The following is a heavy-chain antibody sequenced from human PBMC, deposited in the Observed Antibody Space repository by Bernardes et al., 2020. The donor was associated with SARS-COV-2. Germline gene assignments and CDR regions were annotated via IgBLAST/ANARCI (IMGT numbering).Heavy chain of an antibody. D-gene: IGHD3-22*01. Sequence: SETLSLTCAAYSLSFNGYYWSWIRQSPGKGLEWIGEVNHNGRTNYNPSLESRVTTSIDTSQNQLPLKLIYVTAAETAVYYCSKGGQSAYYYDTSGRDYFDYWGQGALVTVAS. V-gene: IGHV4-34*01. J-gene: IGHJ4*02. CDR3: SKGGQSAYYYDTSGRDYFDY. CDR1: SLSFNGYY. CDR2: VNHNGRT.